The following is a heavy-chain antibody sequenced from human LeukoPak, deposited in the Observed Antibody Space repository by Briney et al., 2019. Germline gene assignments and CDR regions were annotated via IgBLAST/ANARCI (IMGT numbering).Heavy chain of an antibody. CDR1: GGSFSGYY. J-gene: IGHJ3*02. CDR3: ATRIAVAADDAFDI. D-gene: IGHD6-19*01. Sequence: SETLSLTCAVYGGSFSGYYWSWIRQPPGKGLEWIGYIYYSGSTNYNPSLKSRVTISVDTSKNQFSLKLSSVTAADTAVYYCATRIAVAADDAFDIWGQGTMVTVSS. CDR2: IYYSGST. V-gene: IGHV4-59*08.